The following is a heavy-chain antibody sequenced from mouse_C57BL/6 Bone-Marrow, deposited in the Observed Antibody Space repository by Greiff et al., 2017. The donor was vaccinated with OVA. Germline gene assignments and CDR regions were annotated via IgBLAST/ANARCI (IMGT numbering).Heavy chain of an antibody. J-gene: IGHJ4*01. CDR1: GFTFSDFY. CDR2: SRNKANDYTT. V-gene: IGHV7-1*01. CDR3: ARDYAMDY. Sequence: EVQRVESGGGLVQSGRSLRLSCATSGFTFSDFYMEWVRQAPGKGLEWIAASRNKANDYTTEYSASVKGLFIVSRDTSQSILYLQMNALRAEDTAIYFCARDYAMDYWGQGTSVTVSS.